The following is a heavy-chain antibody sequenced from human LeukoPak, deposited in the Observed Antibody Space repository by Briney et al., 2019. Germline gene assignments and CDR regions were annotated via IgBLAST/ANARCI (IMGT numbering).Heavy chain of an antibody. CDR2: INPNSGGT. CDR1: GYTFTGYY. CDR3: ARGRQYCSGGSCYFYYNYGMDV. Sequence: ASVKVSCKASGYTFTGYYMHWVRQAPGQGLEWMGWINPNSGGTNYAQKFQGRVTMTRDTSISTAYMGLSRLRSDDTAVYYCARGRQYCSGGSCYFYYNYGMDVWGQGTTVTVSS. J-gene: IGHJ6*02. D-gene: IGHD2-15*01. V-gene: IGHV1-2*02.